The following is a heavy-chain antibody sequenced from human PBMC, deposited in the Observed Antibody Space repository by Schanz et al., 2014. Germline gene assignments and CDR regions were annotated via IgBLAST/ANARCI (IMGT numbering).Heavy chain of an antibody. CDR1: GFMFSSYG. CDR2: IKHDGSVK. CDR3: ARGRVLES. J-gene: IGHJ5*02. D-gene: IGHD1-1*01. Sequence: VQLVESGGGVVQPGRSLRLSCAASGFMFSSYGMHWVRQAPGKGPEWVANIKHDGSVKYYVDSVKGRFTISRDNAKNSLFLQMNSLRPEDTAVYYCARGRVLESWGQGTLVTVSS. V-gene: IGHV3-7*02.